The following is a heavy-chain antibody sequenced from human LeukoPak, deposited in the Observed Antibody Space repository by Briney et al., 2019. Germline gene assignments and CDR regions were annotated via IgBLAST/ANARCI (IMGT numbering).Heavy chain of an antibody. D-gene: IGHD6-19*01. CDR2: INPKSDVT. J-gene: IGHJ1*01. V-gene: IGHV1-2*06. CDR3: ARAPLRSGWTLGSRVSFQY. CDR1: GYTFTDSY. Sequence: GASVKVSCKTSGYTFTDSYIHWVRQAPGQGLEWMGRINPKSDVTNSAQKFQGRVAMTGDTSMSAAYMELTGLRSDDTAVYYCARAPLRSGWTLGSRVSFQYWGQGTLVTVSS.